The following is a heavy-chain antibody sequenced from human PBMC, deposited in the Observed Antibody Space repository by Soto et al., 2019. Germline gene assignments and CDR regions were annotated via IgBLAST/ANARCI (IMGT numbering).Heavy chain of an antibody. CDR2: IIPLFGTA. CDR3: ARDLLGSDYYGSGSYLYYFDY. Sequence: QVQLVQSGAEVKKPGSSVKVSCKASGGIFSSSAISWVRQAPGQGLEWMGGIIPLFGTAKYAQKFQGRVTITADESTSTAYMELSSLRSEDTAVYYCARDLLGSDYYGSGSYLYYFDYWGQGTLVTVSS. J-gene: IGHJ4*02. CDR1: GGIFSSSA. D-gene: IGHD3-10*01. V-gene: IGHV1-69*01.